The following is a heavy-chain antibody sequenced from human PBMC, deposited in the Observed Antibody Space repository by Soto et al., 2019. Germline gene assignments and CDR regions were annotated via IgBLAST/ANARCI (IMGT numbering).Heavy chain of an antibody. CDR1: GGTFSSYT. V-gene: IGHV1-69*08. CDR3: AREPQYDIVFDP. J-gene: IGHJ5*02. CDR2: IIPILGIA. D-gene: IGHD3-9*01. Sequence: QVQLVQSGAEVKKPGSSVKVSCKASGGTFSSYTISWVRQAPGQGLEWMGRIIPILGIANYAQKFQGRVTITADKSTSTADMELSSLRSEDTAVYYCAREPQYDIVFDPWGQGTLVTVSS.